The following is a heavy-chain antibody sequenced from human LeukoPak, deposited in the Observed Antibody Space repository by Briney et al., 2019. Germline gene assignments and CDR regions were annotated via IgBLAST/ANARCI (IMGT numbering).Heavy chain of an antibody. CDR2: IRESGGST. Sequence: GALRLSCVASGFTFSSYAMSWVRQSPGKGLECVSAIRESGGSTHYADSVKGRFTISRDNSKNTLYLQMNSLRAEDTAVYYCAKTKPYGTTWYGGIDWGQGALVTVSS. CDR3: AKTKPYGTTWYGGID. CDR1: GFTFSSYA. V-gene: IGHV3-23*01. D-gene: IGHD6-13*01. J-gene: IGHJ4*02.